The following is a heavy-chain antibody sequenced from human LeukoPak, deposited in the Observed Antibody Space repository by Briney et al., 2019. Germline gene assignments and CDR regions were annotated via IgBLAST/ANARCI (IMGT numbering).Heavy chain of an antibody. CDR1: GFTFSSYS. V-gene: IGHV3-21*01. Sequence: GGSLRLSCAASGFTFSSYSMNWVRQAPGKGLEWVSSISSSSSYIYYADSVKGRFTISRDNAKNSLYLQMNSLRAEDTAVYCVRSRGSGSYYGAYWGRGTLVTVSS. CDR3: VRSRGSGSYYGAY. CDR2: ISSSSSYI. J-gene: IGHJ4*02. D-gene: IGHD1-26*01.